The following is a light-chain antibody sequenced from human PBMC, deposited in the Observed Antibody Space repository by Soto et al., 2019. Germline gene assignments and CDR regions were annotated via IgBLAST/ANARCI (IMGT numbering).Light chain of an antibody. V-gene: IGKV3-20*01. CDR2: GAS. CDR3: QQYGTSPIN. Sequence: IVLTQSPGPLSLSPGERATLSCRASQSIKNNFLAWYQQKPGQAPRLLIFGASSRSSGTPYRFSGSGSGTDFTLTVSRLEPEDFAVYYCQQYGTSPINFGQGTRLEIK. CDR1: QSIKNNF. J-gene: IGKJ5*01.